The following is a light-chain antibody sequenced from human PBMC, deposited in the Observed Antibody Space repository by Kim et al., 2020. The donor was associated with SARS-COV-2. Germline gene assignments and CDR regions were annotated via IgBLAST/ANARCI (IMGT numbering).Light chain of an antibody. Sequence: SSELTQDPAVSVALGQTVRITCQADSLRTYCASWYQQKPGQAPSLVIYAKNNRPAGIPDRFSSSSSGDTVCLNTRWAQAGDGACYYRNIRYTSGERVVFG. J-gene: IGLJ2*01. CDR2: AKN. CDR1: SLRTYC. CDR3: NIRYTSGERVV. V-gene: IGLV3-19*01.